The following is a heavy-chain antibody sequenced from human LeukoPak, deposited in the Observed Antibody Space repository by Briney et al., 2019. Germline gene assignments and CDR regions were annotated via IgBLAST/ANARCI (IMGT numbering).Heavy chain of an antibody. CDR3: ARAGYSSPRGWLDP. Sequence: ASVKVSCKASGYTFTRYYIHWVRQAPGQGLEWMGIINTSGGSTSYAQKFQGRVTMTRDMSTSTVYMELSSLRSEDTAVYYCARAGYSSPRGWLDPWGQGTLVTVSS. CDR1: GYTFTRYY. CDR2: INTSGGST. D-gene: IGHD6-13*01. V-gene: IGHV1-46*01. J-gene: IGHJ5*02.